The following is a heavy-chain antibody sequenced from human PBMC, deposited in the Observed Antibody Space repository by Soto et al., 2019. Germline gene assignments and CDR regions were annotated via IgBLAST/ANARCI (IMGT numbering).Heavy chain of an antibody. J-gene: IGHJ4*02. CDR1: GFTFSSYA. Sequence: GGSLRLSCAASGFTFSSYAMHWVRQAPGKGLEWVAVISYDGSNKYYADSVKGRFTISRDNSKNTLYLQMNSLRAEDTAVYYCARDRGYFDYWGQGTLVTVSS. V-gene: IGHV3-30-3*01. CDR2: ISYDGSNK. CDR3: ARDRGYFDY.